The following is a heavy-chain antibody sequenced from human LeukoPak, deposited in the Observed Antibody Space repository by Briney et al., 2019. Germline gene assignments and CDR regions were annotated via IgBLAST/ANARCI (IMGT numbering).Heavy chain of an antibody. CDR2: IKQDGSEK. D-gene: IGHD4-23*01. V-gene: IGHV3-7*01. CDR3: ARDTDYGGLD. J-gene: IGHJ4*02. Sequence: PPGGSLRLSCAASGFTFSNAWMNWVRQAPGKGLEWVANIKQDGSEKYYVDSVKGRFTISRDNAKSSLYLQMNSLRAEDTAVYYCARDTDYGGLDWGQGTLVTVSS. CDR1: GFTFSNAW.